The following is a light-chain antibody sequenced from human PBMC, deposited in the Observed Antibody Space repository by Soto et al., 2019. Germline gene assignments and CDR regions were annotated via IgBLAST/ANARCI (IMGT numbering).Light chain of an antibody. V-gene: IGLV1-40*01. Sequence: QSVLTQPPSVSGAPGQRVTISCTGSSSNIGSGYDVHWYQQLPGTAPKLLIYGDNNRPSGVTDRFSGYKSGTSASLAITGLQAEDEADYYCQSYDSSLSAWVFGGGTKVTVL. CDR1: SSNIGSGYD. CDR3: QSYDSSLSAWV. J-gene: IGLJ3*02. CDR2: GDN.